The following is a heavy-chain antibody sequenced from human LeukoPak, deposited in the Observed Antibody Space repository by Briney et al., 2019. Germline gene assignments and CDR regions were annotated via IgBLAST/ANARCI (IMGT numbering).Heavy chain of an antibody. J-gene: IGHJ4*02. D-gene: IGHD6-13*01. V-gene: IGHV4-59*12. Sequence: SETLSLTCTVSGGSISSYYWSWIRQPPGKGLEWIGSIYYSGSTYYNPSLKSRVTISVDTSKNQFSLKLSSVTAADTAVYYCAREIAAAGSTWGYWGQGTLVTVSS. CDR2: IYYSGST. CDR3: AREIAAAGSTWGY. CDR1: GGSISSYY.